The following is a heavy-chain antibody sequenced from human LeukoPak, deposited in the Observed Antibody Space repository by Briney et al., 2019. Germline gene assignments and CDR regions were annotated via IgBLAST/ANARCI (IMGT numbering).Heavy chain of an antibody. Sequence: GASVKVSCKASGYTFTGYYMHWVRQAPGQGLEWMGWINPNSGGTNYAQKFQGRVTMTRNTSISTAYMELSSLRSEDTAVYYCARDFEEGYSDAFHIWGQGTMVTVSS. CDR3: ARDFEEGYSDAFHI. V-gene: IGHV1-2*02. D-gene: IGHD3-22*01. CDR2: INPNSGGT. CDR1: GYTFTGYY. J-gene: IGHJ3*02.